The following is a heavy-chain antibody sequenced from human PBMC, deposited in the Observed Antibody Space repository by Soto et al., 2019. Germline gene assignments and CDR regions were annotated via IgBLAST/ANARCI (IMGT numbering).Heavy chain of an antibody. CDR3: VRGKESGVWFDP. V-gene: IGHV1-3*04. D-gene: IGHD3-10*01. CDR1: GFTFSHHS. J-gene: IGHJ5*01. CDR2: INSDTGYT. Sequence: ASVKVSCKASGFTFSHHSIHWVRQAPGQRLEWMGWINSDTGYTKYSQNFQARLTITCDSSAKTAYMELSSLQSEDTAVYYCVRGKESGVWFDPWGQGSLVTVSS.